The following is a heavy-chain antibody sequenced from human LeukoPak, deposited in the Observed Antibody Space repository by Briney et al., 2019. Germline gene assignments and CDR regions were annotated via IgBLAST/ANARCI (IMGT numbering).Heavy chain of an antibody. Sequence: PSETLSLTCAVSGYSISSGYYWGWIRQPPGKGLEWIGSIHHSGSTYYNPSLKSRVTISVDTSKNQFSLKLSSVTAADTAVYYCARASPDCSSTSCYTGGAFDIWGQGTMVTVSS. CDR3: ARASPDCSSTSCYTGGAFDI. CDR1: GYSISSGYY. V-gene: IGHV4-38-2*01. D-gene: IGHD2-2*02. CDR2: IHHSGST. J-gene: IGHJ3*02.